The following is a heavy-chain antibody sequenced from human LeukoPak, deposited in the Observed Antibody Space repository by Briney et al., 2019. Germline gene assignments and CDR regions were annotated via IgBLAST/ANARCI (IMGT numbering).Heavy chain of an antibody. Sequence: GGSLRLSCAASGFTFRSYWMSWVRQAPGKGLEWVANINQDGSEKYYVDSVKGLFTISRDNAKNSLYLQMNSLRAEDTAVYYCASSLTGYYVLCRWGQGTLVTVSS. D-gene: IGHD3-9*01. J-gene: IGHJ4*02. V-gene: IGHV3-7*01. CDR3: ASSLTGYYVLCR. CDR2: INQDGSEK. CDR1: GFTFRSYW.